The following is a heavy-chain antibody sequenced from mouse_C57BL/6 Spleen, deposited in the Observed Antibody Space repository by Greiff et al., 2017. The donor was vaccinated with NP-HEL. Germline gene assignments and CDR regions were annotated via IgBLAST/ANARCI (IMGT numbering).Heavy chain of an antibody. D-gene: IGHD1-1*01. CDR1: GYTFTDHT. J-gene: IGHJ3*01. CDR2: IYPRDGST. V-gene: IGHV1-78*01. Sequence: VQLQQSDAELVKPGASVKISCKVSGYTFTDHTIHWMKQRPEQGLEWIGYIYPRDGSTKYNEKFKGKATLTEDKSSSTAYMQLNSLASEDSAVYFCARDISYYYGSSFAWFAYWGQGTLVTVSA. CDR3: ARDISYYYGSSFAWFAY.